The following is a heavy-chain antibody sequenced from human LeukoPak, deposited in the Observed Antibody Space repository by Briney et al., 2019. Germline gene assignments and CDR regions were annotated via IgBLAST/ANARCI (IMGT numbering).Heavy chain of an antibody. Sequence: GESLKISCKGSGYRFTSYWIGWVRPMPGKGLEWMGIIYPGDSDTRYSPSFQGQVTISADKSISTAYLQWSSLKASDTAMYYCARQLGYSSGWHTFRSFDYWGQGTLVTVSS. CDR1: GYRFTSYW. CDR3: ARQLGYSSGWHTFRSFDY. D-gene: IGHD6-19*01. V-gene: IGHV5-51*01. J-gene: IGHJ4*02. CDR2: IYPGDSDT.